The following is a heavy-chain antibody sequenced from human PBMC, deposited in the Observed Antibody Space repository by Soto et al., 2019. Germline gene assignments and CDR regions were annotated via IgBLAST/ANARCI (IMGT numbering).Heavy chain of an antibody. CDR1: GFTFSSYG. CDR3: ARDGVRGVSIWFDP. J-gene: IGHJ5*02. Sequence: QVQLVESGGGVVQPGRSLRLSCAASGFTFSSYGMHWVRQAPGKGLEWVAVIWYDGSNKYYADSVKGRFTISRDNSKNTLYLQMNSLRAEDTAVYYCARDGVRGVSIWFDPWGQGTLVTVSS. D-gene: IGHD3-10*01. CDR2: IWYDGSNK. V-gene: IGHV3-33*01.